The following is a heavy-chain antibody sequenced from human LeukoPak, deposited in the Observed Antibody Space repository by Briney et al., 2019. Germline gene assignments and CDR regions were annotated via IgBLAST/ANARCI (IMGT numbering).Heavy chain of an antibody. D-gene: IGHD3-22*01. J-gene: IGHJ4*02. Sequence: GGSLRLSCAASGFTFSSYAMHWVRQAPGKGLEYVSAISSNGGSTYYANSVKGRFTISRDNSKNTLYLQMGSLRAEDMAVYYCARHEGDSSHSCFDYWGQGTLVTVSS. CDR3: ARHEGDSSHSCFDY. V-gene: IGHV3-64*01. CDR2: ISSNGGST. CDR1: GFTFSSYA.